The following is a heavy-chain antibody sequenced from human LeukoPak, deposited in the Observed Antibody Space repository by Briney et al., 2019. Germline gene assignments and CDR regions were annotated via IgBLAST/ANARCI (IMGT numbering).Heavy chain of an antibody. Sequence: GASVKVSCKASGYTFTSYYMHWVRQAPGQGLEWMGIINPSGGSTNYAQKFQGGVTMTRDTSTSTVYMELSSLRSEDTAVYYCARFLRDYYDSSGYYYANAFDIWGQGTMVTVSS. V-gene: IGHV1-46*01. CDR3: ARFLRDYYDSSGYYYANAFDI. CDR1: GYTFTSYY. D-gene: IGHD3-22*01. CDR2: INPSGGST. J-gene: IGHJ3*02.